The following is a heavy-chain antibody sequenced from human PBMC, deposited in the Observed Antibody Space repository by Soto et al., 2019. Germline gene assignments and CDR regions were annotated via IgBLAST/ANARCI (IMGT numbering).Heavy chain of an antibody. CDR2: IKQDGSEK. CDR3: ARDLQHYGMDV. Sequence: PGGSLRLSCAASCFTFSRYLMSWVRQAPGKGLEWVANIKQDGSEKYYVDSVKGRFTISRDNAKNSLYLQMNSLRAEDTAVYYCARDLQHYGMDVWGQGTTVTVSS. CDR1: CFTFSRYL. V-gene: IGHV3-7*05. J-gene: IGHJ6*02.